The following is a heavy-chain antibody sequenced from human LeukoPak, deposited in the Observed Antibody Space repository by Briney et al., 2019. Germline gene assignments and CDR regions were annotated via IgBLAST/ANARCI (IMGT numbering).Heavy chain of an antibody. CDR1: GFSFRNAW. CDR3: ARSDWFDP. D-gene: IGHD3-3*01. J-gene: IGHJ5*02. CDR2: IKGDGSVT. V-gene: IGHV3-74*01. Sequence: GGSLRLSCAASGFSFRNAWMHWVRQAPGKGLVWVSRIKGDGSVTVYADSVKGRFTISRDNAKNTLYLQMNSLRVEDTAVYYCARSDWFDPWGQGTLVTVSS.